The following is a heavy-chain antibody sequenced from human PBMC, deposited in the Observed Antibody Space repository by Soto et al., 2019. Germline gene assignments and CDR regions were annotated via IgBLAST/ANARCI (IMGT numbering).Heavy chain of an antibody. D-gene: IGHD5-18*01. CDR2: ISYDGSNK. Sequence: GGSLRLSCAASGFTFSNYAMHWVRQAPGKGLEWVAVISYDGSNKYYADSVKGRFTISRDNSKNTLYLQMNSLRAEDTAVYYCAGAPSSPLATFLMWDTAMAYLDYWGQGTLVTVSS. CDR1: GFTFSNYA. V-gene: IGHV3-30-3*01. J-gene: IGHJ4*02. CDR3: AGAPSSPLATFLMWDTAMAYLDY.